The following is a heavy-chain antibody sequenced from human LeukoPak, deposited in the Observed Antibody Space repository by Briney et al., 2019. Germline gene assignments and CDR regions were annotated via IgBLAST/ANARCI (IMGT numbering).Heavy chain of an antibody. CDR3: ARGPAMSPYYYYYGMDV. V-gene: IGHV4-39*07. D-gene: IGHD2-2*01. J-gene: IGHJ6*02. CDR1: GGSISSSSYY. CDR2: INHSGST. Sequence: RPSETLSLTCTVSGGSISSSSYYWGWIRQPPGKGLEWIGEINHSGSTNYNPSLKSRVTISVDTSKNQFSLKLSSVTAADTAVYYCARGPAMSPYYYYYGMDVWGQGTTVTVSS.